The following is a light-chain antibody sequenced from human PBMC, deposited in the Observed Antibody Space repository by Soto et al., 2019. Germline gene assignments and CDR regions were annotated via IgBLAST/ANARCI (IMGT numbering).Light chain of an antibody. V-gene: IGKV3-20*01. CDR3: QQYGSSSPTT. CDR2: GAS. Sequence: EIVLTQSPGTLYLSPGEVATLSCRASQSVTSNYLAWYQQRPGQPPRLLIYGASSRATGIPDRFSGGGSGTDFTLTISRLEPEDFAVYYCQQYGSSSPTTFGQGTRLEIE. J-gene: IGKJ5*01. CDR1: QSVTSNY.